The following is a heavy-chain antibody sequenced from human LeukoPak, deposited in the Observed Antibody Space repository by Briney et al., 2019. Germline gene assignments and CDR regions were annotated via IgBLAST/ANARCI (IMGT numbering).Heavy chain of an antibody. CDR3: AKRDYSDSSTFSPLFQS. CDR1: GFTVSSNY. Sequence: GGSLRLSCAASGFTVSSNYMSWVRQVPGMGPEWVSAITGSGLTYYADSVKGRFTISRDNSKNTLSLQMESLRAEDTAVYYCAKRDYSDSSTFSPLFQSWGQGTLVTVSS. J-gene: IGHJ5*02. D-gene: IGHD3-22*01. CDR2: ITGSGLT. V-gene: IGHV3-53*01.